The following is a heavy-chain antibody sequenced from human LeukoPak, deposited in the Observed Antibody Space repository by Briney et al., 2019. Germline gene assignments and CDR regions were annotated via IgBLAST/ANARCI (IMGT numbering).Heavy chain of an antibody. D-gene: IGHD3-16*02. CDR3: ARVPAGVIGMKDAFDI. CDR1: GFSFSNSY. Sequence: GESLRLSCVVSGFSFSNSYMTWIRQTPGKGLESFAYISGSGSYIYYADSVKGRFTISRHNAKNSLYLQMNSLRAEDTAVYYCARVPAGVIGMKDAFDIWGQGTMVTVSS. J-gene: IGHJ3*02. V-gene: IGHV3-11*04. CDR2: ISGSGSYI.